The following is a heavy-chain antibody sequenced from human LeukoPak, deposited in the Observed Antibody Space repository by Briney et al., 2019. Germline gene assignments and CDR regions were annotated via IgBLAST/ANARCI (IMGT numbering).Heavy chain of an antibody. J-gene: IGHJ6*02. V-gene: IGHV3-74*01. CDR3: ARDSSGSFGYYYYGMDV. CDR2: INSDGSST. CDR1: GFTFSSYW. Sequence: GGSLRLSCAASGFTFSSYWMHWVRQAPGKGLVWVSRINSDGSSTSYADSVKGRFTISRDNAKNTLYLQMNSLRAEDTAVYYCARDSSGSFGYYYYGMDVWGQGTTVTVSS. D-gene: IGHD6-19*01.